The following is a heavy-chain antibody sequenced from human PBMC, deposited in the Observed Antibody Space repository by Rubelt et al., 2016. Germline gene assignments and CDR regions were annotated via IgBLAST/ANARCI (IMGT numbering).Heavy chain of an antibody. CDR3: ARVPAGYCSRTSCYVSDY. D-gene: IGHD2-2*03. CDR2: IIPILGIA. V-gene: IGHV1-69*04. Sequence: LVQSGAEVKKPGSSVKVSYKASGGTFSSYAISWVRQAPGQGLEWMGRIIPILGIANYAQKFQGRVTITADKSTSTAYMELSSLRSEDTAVYYCARVPAGYCSRTSCYVSDYWGQGTLVTVSS. CDR1: GGTFSSYA. J-gene: IGHJ4*02.